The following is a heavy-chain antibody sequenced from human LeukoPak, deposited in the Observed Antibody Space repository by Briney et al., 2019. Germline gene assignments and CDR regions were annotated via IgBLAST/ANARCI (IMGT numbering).Heavy chain of an antibody. D-gene: IGHD5-12*01. CDR1: GGTFSSYA. Sequence: EASVKVSRKASGGTFSSYAISWVRQAPGQGLEWMGRVVPMFGIRNYPQTFRGRVNITADKATNTVYMELRSLRAEDTAIYYCATEPSRSYSFDHLDFWGLGTPVTVSS. J-gene: IGHJ4*02. CDR3: ATEPSRSYSFDHLDF. CDR2: VVPMFGIR. V-gene: IGHV1-69*04.